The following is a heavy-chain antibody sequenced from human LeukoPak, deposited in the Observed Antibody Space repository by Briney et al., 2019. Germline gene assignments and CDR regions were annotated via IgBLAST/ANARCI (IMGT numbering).Heavy chain of an antibody. V-gene: IGHV3-23*01. D-gene: IGHD3-22*01. J-gene: IGHJ3*02. CDR2: ITYSGSST. Sequence: GGSLRLSCAASGFTFSTYEVNWVRQAPGKGLDWVSSITYSGSSTHYADSVMGRFTISRDNSKNTLYLQMNSLRAEDTAVYYCARSLVVVYDAFDIWGQGTMVTVSS. CDR1: GFTFSTYE. CDR3: ARSLVVVYDAFDI.